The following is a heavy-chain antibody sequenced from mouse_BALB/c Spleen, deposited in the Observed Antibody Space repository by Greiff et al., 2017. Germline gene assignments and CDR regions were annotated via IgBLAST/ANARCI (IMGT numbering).Heavy chain of an antibody. CDR3: ARHYGKGSYWYFDV. D-gene: IGHD2-1*01. V-gene: IGHV2-6-7*01. CDR2: IWGDGST. Sequence: QVQLKESGPGLVAPSQSLSITCTVSGFSLTGYGVNWVRQPPGKGLEWLGMIWGDGSTDYNSALKSRLSISKDNSKSQVFLKMNSLQTDDTARYYCARHYGKGSYWYFDVWGAGTTVTVSS. J-gene: IGHJ1*01. CDR1: GFSLTGYG.